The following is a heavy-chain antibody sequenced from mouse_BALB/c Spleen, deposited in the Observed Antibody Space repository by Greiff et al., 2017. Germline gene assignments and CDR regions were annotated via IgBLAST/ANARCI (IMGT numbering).Heavy chain of an antibody. Sequence: LQESGAELVRPGVSVKISCKGSGYTFTDYAMHWVKQSHAKSLEWIGVISTYYGDASYNQKFKGKATMTVDKSSSTAYMELARLTSEDSAIYYCARSVTTVVADYFDYWGQGTTLTVSS. V-gene: IGHV1S137*01. D-gene: IGHD1-1*01. J-gene: IGHJ2*01. CDR3: ARSVTTVVADYFDY. CDR1: GYTFTDYA. CDR2: ISTYYGDA.